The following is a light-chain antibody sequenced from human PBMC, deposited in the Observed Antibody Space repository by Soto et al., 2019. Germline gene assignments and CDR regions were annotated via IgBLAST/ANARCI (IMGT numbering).Light chain of an antibody. V-gene: IGKV3-15*01. CDR3: QQYTNWWT. CDR2: CAS. J-gene: IGKJ1*01. CDR1: QSVSSN. Sequence: EIVMTQSPATLSVSPGERATLSCRASQSVSSNLAWYQQKPGQAPRLLIYCASTRATGIPARFSGSGSGTEFTLTISSLQSEEFALYYCQQYTNWWTFGQGTKLEIK.